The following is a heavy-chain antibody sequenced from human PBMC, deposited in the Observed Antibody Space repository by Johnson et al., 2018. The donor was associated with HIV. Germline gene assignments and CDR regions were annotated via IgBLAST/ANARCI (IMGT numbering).Heavy chain of an antibody. CDR3: ARDVKYYDTSGYHSDAFDI. CDR2: INWNGATT. Sequence: VQLESGGGVVQPGRSLRLSCAASGFTFSNYAMHWVRQAPGKGLEWVSGINWNGATTVYADSVQGRFTISRDNAKKSLYLQVNSLRGEDTALYYCARDVKYYDTSGYHSDAFDIWGQGTLVIVSS. D-gene: IGHD3-22*01. V-gene: IGHV3-20*04. J-gene: IGHJ3*02. CDR1: GFTFSNYA.